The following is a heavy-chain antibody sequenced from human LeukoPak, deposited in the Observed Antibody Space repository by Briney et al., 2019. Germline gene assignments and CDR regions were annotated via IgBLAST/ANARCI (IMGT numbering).Heavy chain of an antibody. CDR2: MNPNSGNT. D-gene: IGHD3-22*01. V-gene: IGHV1-8*03. CDR1: GYIFTSYD. CDR3: ARVFSSGYYYGY. J-gene: IGHJ4*02. Sequence: ASVKVSCKASGYIFTSYDINWVRQATGQGLEWMGWMNPNSGNTGYAQKFQGRVTITRNTSISTAYMELSSLRSDDTAVYYCARVFSSGYYYGYWGQGTLVTVSS.